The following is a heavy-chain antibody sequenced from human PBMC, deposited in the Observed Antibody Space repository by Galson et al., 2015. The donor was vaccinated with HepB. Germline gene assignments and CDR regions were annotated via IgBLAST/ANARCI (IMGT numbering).Heavy chain of an antibody. D-gene: IGHD6-19*01. J-gene: IGHJ3*02. CDR1: GFTFSSYA. CDR2: ISYDGSNK. V-gene: IGHV3-30-3*01. Sequence: SLRLSCAASGFTFSSYAMNWVRQAPGKGLEWVAVISYDGSNKYYADSVKGRFTISRDNSKNTLYLQMNSLRAEDTAVYYCAREGKTLGVIAVAGNAFDIWGQGTMVTVSS. CDR3: AREGKTLGVIAVAGNAFDI.